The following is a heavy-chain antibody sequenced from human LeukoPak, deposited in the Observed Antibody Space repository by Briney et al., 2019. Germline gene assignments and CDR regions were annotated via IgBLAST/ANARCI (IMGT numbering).Heavy chain of an antibody. CDR3: ARHLGPPSMLLWFGGRRGNWFDP. Sequence: PSETLSLTCAVYGGSFSGYYWSWIRQPPGKGLEWIGEINHSGSTNYNPSLKSRVTISVDTSKNQFSLKLSSVTAADTAVYYCARHLGPPSMLLWFGGRRGNWFDPWGQGTLVTVSS. CDR1: GGSFSGYY. V-gene: IGHV4-34*01. J-gene: IGHJ5*02. D-gene: IGHD3-10*01. CDR2: INHSGST.